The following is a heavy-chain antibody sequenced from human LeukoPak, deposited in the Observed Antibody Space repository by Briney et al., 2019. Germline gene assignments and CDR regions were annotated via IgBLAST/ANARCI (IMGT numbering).Heavy chain of an antibody. J-gene: IGHJ6*02. D-gene: IGHD3-3*01. CDR3: ARDFFLRFLEWLSGSYYYYGMDV. Sequence: GGSLRLSCAATGFTFSSYAMHWVRQAPGKGLEWVAVISYDGSNKYYADSVKGRFTISRDNSKNTLYLQMNSLRAGDTAVYYCARDFFLRFLEWLSGSYYYYGMDVWGQGTTVTVSS. V-gene: IGHV3-30-3*01. CDR2: ISYDGSNK. CDR1: GFTFSSYA.